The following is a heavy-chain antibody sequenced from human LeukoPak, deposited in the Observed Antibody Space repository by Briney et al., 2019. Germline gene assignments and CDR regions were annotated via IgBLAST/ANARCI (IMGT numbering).Heavy chain of an antibody. D-gene: IGHD3-22*01. CDR2: ISGGGDRT. J-gene: IGHJ4*02. V-gene: IGHV3-23*01. CDR1: GFTFSSYW. Sequence: GGSLRLSCSASGFTFSSYWMHWVRQAPGKGLEWVSSISGGGDRTYDADSVKGRFTVSRDNSKNTLYLQMDSLRAEDTAVYYCAKHYYDSSGSSLDYWGQGTLVTVAS. CDR3: AKHYYDSSGSSLDY.